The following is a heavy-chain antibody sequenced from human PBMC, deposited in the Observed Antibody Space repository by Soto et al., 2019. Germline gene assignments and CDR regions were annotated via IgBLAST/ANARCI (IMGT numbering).Heavy chain of an antibody. V-gene: IGHV4-34*01. CDR3: ARGNIAAALVY. J-gene: IGHJ4*02. CDR2: INHSGRT. CDR1: GGSISGHY. Sequence: QVQLQQWGAGLLKPSETLSLTCAVYGGSISGHYWNWIRQPPGKGLEWIGEINHSGRTNYNPSLKSRVTISVDTSKNQFSPNLGSVTAADTAVYYCARGNIAAALVYWGQGTLVTVSS. D-gene: IGHD6-13*01.